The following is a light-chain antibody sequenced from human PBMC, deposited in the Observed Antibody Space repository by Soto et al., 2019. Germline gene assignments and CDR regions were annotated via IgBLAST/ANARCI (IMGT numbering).Light chain of an antibody. V-gene: IGLV2-8*01. Sequence: QSALTQPPSASGSPGQSVTISCTGTSRDVGGYNQVSWYQQHPGKAPKRMIHEVTKRPSGVPDRFSGSKSGNTASLTVSGLQAEDEADYYCISHAGDEVTFGGGTQLTVL. CDR2: EVT. CDR3: ISHAGDEVT. J-gene: IGLJ3*02. CDR1: SRDVGGYNQ.